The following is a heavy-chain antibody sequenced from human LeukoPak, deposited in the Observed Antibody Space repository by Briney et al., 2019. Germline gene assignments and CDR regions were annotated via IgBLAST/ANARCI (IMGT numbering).Heavy chain of an antibody. Sequence: ASVKVSCKASGYTFTNNYLHWVRQAPGQGLEWMGMIYPRDGSTSYAQNFQGRVTVTRDTSTTTVHMELRGLRSEDTAVYYCARDQEGLDYWGQGTVVTVSS. CDR1: GYTFTNNY. CDR3: ARDQEGLDY. V-gene: IGHV1-46*01. CDR2: IYPRDGST. J-gene: IGHJ4*02.